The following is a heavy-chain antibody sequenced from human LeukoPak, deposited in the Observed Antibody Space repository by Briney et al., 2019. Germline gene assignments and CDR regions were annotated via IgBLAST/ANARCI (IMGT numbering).Heavy chain of an antibody. V-gene: IGHV3-74*01. D-gene: IGHD3-16*01. CDR1: GFTFSSYW. CDR3: TRRGAASDAFDI. Sequence: GGSLRLSCAASGFTFSSYWMHWVRQAPGKGLVWVSRIKYDGSSTNCADSVKGRFTISRDNAKNTLYLQMNSLRAEDTAVYYCTRRGAASDAFDIWGQGTMVTVSS. J-gene: IGHJ3*02. CDR2: IKYDGSST.